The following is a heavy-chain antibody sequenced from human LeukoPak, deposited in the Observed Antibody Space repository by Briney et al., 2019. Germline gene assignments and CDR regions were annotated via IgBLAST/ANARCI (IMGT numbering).Heavy chain of an antibody. CDR2: MNPNSGNT. Sequence: ASVKVSCKASGYTFTSYDINWVRQATGQGLEWMGWMNPNSGNTGYAQKFQGRVTMTRNTSISTAYMELSSLRSEDTAVYYCARVSNYVAVVYYYYYMDVWGKGTTVTVSS. D-gene: IGHD1-7*01. J-gene: IGHJ6*03. CDR3: ARVSNYVAVVYYYYYMDV. V-gene: IGHV1-8*01. CDR1: GYTFTSYD.